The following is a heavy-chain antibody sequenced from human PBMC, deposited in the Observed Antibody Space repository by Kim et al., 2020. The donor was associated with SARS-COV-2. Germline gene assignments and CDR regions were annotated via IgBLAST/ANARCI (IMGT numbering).Heavy chain of an antibody. CDR1: GFSFSDYY. V-gene: IGHV3-11*01. CDR2: ITSSGTTI. D-gene: IGHD6-19*01. Sequence: GGSLRLSCAASGFSFSDYYMSWIRQAPGKGLEWVSYITSSGTTIYYADSVKGRFTISRDNAKNSLYLQMNSLRAEDTAVYYCARDLHSSGGKFSEFDYWGQGTLVTVSS. J-gene: IGHJ4*02. CDR3: ARDLHSSGGKFSEFDY.